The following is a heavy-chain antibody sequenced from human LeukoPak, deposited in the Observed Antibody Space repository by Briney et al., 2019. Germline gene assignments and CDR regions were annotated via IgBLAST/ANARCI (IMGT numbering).Heavy chain of an antibody. Sequence: EASVKVSCKASGGTFSSYAISWVRQAPGQGLEWMGRIIPIFGTANYAQKFQGRVTITTDESTSTAYMELSSLRSEDTAVYYCARDNAPCSGGSCYQYYYYYYMDVWGKGTTVTVSS. V-gene: IGHV1-69*05. J-gene: IGHJ6*03. CDR3: ARDNAPCSGGSCYQYYYYYYMDV. CDR2: IIPIFGTA. CDR1: GGTFSSYA. D-gene: IGHD2-15*01.